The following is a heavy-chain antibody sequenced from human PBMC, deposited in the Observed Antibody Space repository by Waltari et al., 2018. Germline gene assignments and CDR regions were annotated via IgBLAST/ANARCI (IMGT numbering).Heavy chain of an antibody. J-gene: IGHJ5*02. V-gene: IGHV4-61*09. D-gene: IGHD3-10*01. Sequence: QVQLQESGPGLVKPSQTLSLTCTVSGGSISSGSYYWSWIRQPAGKGLEWIGYIYTSGSTNYNPSLKSRVTISVDTSKNQFALKLSSVTAADTAVYYCAREGYYYGSGSYYNWFDPWGQGTLVTVSS. CDR3: AREGYYYGSGSYYNWFDP. CDR2: IYTSGST. CDR1: GGSISSGSYY.